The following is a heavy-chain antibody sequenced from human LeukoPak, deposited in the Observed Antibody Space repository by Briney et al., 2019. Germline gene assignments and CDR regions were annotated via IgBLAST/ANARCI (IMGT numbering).Heavy chain of an antibody. CDR1: GFTFSSYS. CDR2: ISSSSSTI. Sequence: GGSQRLSCAASGFTFSSYSMNWVRQAPGKGLEWVSYISSSSSTIYYADSVKGRFTISRDNAKNSLYLQMNGLRAEDTAVYYCAKDRSTGHYMDVWGKGTTVTVSS. V-gene: IGHV3-48*01. J-gene: IGHJ6*03. D-gene: IGHD1-14*01. CDR3: AKDRSTGHYMDV.